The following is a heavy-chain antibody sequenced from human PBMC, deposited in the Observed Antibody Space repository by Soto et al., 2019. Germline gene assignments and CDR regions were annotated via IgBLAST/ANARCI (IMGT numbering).Heavy chain of an antibody. CDR3: AREESPDVSGGSCYRNNWFDP. J-gene: IGHJ5*02. CDR2: INPNSGGT. V-gene: IGHV1-2*04. Sequence: ASVKVSCKASGYTFTGYYMHWVRQAPGQGLEWMGWINPNSGGTNYAQKFQGWVTMTMDTSISTAYMELSRLRSDDTAVYYCAREESPDVSGGSCYRNNWFDPWGEGTLVTVSS. CDR1: GYTFTGYY. D-gene: IGHD2-15*01.